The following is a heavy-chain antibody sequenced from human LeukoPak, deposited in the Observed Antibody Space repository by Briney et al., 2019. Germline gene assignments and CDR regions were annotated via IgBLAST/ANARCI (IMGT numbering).Heavy chain of an antibody. CDR3: AKEGLSIVVVAAAPFDY. V-gene: IGHV3-23*01. CDR2: ISGSGGNT. CDR1: GFTFSSYA. D-gene: IGHD2-2*01. Sequence: PGRSLRLSCAASGFTFSSYAMSWVRQGPGKGLEWVSAISGSGGNTYYADSVKGRFTISRDNSKNTLYLQMNSLRAEDTAVYYCAKEGLSIVVVAAAPFDYWGQGTLVTVSS. J-gene: IGHJ4*02.